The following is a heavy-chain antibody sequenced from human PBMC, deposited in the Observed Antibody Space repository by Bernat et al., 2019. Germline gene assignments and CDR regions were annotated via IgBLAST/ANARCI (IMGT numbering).Heavy chain of an antibody. D-gene: IGHD6-13*01. Sequence: EVQLVESGGGLVQPGGSLRLSCAASGFTFSSYSMNWVRQAPGKGLEWVSYISSSSSTIYYADSVKGRFTISRDNAKNSLYLQMNSLRAEDTAVYDGARLAEAGNYYYYYYGMDVWGQGTTVTVSS. CDR1: GFTFSSYS. V-gene: IGHV3-48*01. CDR3: ARLAEAGNYYYYYYGMDV. J-gene: IGHJ6*02. CDR2: ISSSSSTI.